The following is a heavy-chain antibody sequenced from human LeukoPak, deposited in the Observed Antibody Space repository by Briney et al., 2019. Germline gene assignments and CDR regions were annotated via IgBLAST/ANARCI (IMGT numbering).Heavy chain of an antibody. J-gene: IGHJ6*02. CDR3: AREIPQQLVAMDV. Sequence: GGSLRLSSVASTFSFGSYELNWVRQAPGKGLEWVSYISSSGSTIYYADSVKGRFTISRDNAKNSLYLQMNGVRVEDTAVYYCAREIPQQLVAMDVWGQGTTVTVSS. D-gene: IGHD6-13*01. V-gene: IGHV3-48*03. CDR2: ISSSGSTI. CDR1: TFSFGSYE.